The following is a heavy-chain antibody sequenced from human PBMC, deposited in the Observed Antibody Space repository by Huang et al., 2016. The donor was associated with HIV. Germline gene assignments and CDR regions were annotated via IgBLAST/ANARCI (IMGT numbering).Heavy chain of an antibody. J-gene: IGHJ4*02. D-gene: IGHD1-26*01. Sequence: VQLVESGGGVVQPGRYLRLACAASGFRLSTYGLHWVRQAQGKGLEWVAVISDDGSNKYYAHYVKSRFTISRDTSENKVYLQMNSLRHEDTAVYYCAKDGADEEWDIDYWGQGTLVTVSS. CDR3: AKDGADEEWDIDY. CDR2: ISDDGSNK. V-gene: IGHV3-30*18. CDR1: GFRLSTYG.